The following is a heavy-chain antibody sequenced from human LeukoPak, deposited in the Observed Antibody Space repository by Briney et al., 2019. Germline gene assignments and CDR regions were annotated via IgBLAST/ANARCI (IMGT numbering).Heavy chain of an antibody. J-gene: IGHJ4*02. D-gene: IGHD3-9*01. CDR2: IKQDGSAK. CDR1: GFTFSTYW. CDR3: ARILTGYDAFDY. V-gene: IGHV3-7*01. Sequence: GGSLRLSCAASGFTFSTYWMSWVRQAPGKGLEWVANIKQDGSAKYYVDSVKDRFTISRDNAKNSLYLQMNSLRAEDTAVYYCARILTGYDAFDYWGQGTLVTVSS.